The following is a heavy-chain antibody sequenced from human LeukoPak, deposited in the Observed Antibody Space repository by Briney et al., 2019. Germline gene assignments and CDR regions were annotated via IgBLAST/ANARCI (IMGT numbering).Heavy chain of an antibody. CDR2: IYYSGST. J-gene: IGHJ3*02. CDR1: GGSLSSSSYY. CDR3: ARERTKRVRNDAFDI. D-gene: IGHD1-7*01. Sequence: SETLSLTFTVSGGSLSSSSYYWGWIREPPGEGLEWIGCIYYSGSTYYNPSLKSRVTISVDTSKNQSSLKLNSVTTEDTAVYYCARERTKRVRNDAFDIWGQGTMVTVSS. V-gene: IGHV4-39*07.